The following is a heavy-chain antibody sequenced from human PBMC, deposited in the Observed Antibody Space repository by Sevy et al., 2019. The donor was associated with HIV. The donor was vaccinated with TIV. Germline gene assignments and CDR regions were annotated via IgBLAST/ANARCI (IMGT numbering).Heavy chain of an antibody. V-gene: IGHV4-39*01. D-gene: IGHD4-17*01. J-gene: IGHJ5*02. CDR2: ISYSGSK. CDR3: ARHPYGDYTNYSDP. CDR1: GGSISSSGYY. Sequence: SETLSLTCSVSGGSISSSGYYWGWIRQPPGKGLAWIGSISYSGSKYYSPSLKSRVTISVDTSKNQFSLNLSSVTAADTAVFYCARHPYGDYTNYSDPWGQGTLVTVSS.